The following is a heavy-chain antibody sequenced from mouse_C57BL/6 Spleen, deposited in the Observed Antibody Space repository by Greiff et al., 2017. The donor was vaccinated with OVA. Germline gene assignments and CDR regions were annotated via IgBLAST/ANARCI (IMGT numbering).Heavy chain of an antibody. J-gene: IGHJ4*01. D-gene: IGHD1-1*01. CDR1: GFTFSDYG. CDR3: ARPPYYYGSSNYAMDY. CDR2: ISSGSSTI. V-gene: IGHV5-17*01. Sequence: EVKLMESGGGLVKPGGSLKLSCAASGFTFSDYGMHWVRQAPEKGLEWVAYISSGSSTIYSADTVKGRFTISRDNAKNTLFLQMTSLRSEDTAMYYCARPPYYYGSSNYAMDYWGQGTSVTVSS.